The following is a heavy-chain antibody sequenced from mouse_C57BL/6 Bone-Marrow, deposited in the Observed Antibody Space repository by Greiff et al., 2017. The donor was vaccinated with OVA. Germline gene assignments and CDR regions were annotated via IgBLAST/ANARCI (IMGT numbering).Heavy chain of an antibody. D-gene: IGHD4-1*02. CDR3: TRNWDLAWFAY. Sequence: EVQLQESGAELVRPGASVKLSCTASGFNIKDDYMHWVKQRPEQGLEWIGWIDPENGDTEYASKFQGKATITADTSSNTAYLQLSSLTSEDTAVYYCTRNWDLAWFAYWGQGTLVTVSA. V-gene: IGHV14-4*01. CDR2: IDPENGDT. CDR1: GFNIKDDY. J-gene: IGHJ3*01.